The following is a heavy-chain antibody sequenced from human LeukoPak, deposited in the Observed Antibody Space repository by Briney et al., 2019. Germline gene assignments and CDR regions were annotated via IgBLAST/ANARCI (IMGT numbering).Heavy chain of an antibody. CDR1: GFTFNTYW. CDR3: AKGRSSSWYEGDWFDP. Sequence: PGGSLRLSCAASGFTFNTYWMHWVRQAPGKGLVWVSRISSDGSTTTYADSVKGRFTISRDNAKNTLYLQMNSLRAEDMALYYCAKGRSSSWYEGDWFDPWGQGTLVTVSS. J-gene: IGHJ5*02. D-gene: IGHD6-13*01. CDR2: ISSDGSTT. V-gene: IGHV3-74*01.